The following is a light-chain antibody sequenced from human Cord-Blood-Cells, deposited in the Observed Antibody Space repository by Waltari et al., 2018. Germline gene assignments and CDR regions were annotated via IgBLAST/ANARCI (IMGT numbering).Light chain of an antibody. Sequence: QSSLTRPASVSGSPGQPSTTSCTGTSRDVGGYNLVSWYQQHPGNSPKLRIYEGSKRPSGVSNRFSGSKSGNPASLTISGLQAEDEADYSCCSYAGSSTVFGGGTKLTVL. CDR1: SRDVGGYNL. CDR2: EGS. V-gene: IGLV2-23*01. CDR3: CSYAGSSTV. J-gene: IGLJ2*01.